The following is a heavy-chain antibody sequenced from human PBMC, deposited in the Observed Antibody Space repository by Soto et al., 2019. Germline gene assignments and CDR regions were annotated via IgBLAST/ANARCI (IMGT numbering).Heavy chain of an antibody. D-gene: IGHD3-3*02. CDR2: IYYTGSA. V-gene: IGHV4-59*01. Sequence: QVQLQESGPGLVKPSETLSLTCTVSGGSIGSYYWSWLRQPPGKGLEWIGYIYYTGSAIYSPSLNGRVTMSVDTSKNQFALKLMSVSAADTAVYYCASPPLPACASIYAFDIWGQGTVVSVSS. CDR3: ASPPLPACASIYAFDI. CDR1: GGSIGSYY. J-gene: IGHJ3*02.